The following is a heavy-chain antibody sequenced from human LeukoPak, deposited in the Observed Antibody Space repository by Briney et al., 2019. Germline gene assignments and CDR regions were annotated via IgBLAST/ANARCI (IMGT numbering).Heavy chain of an antibody. CDR3: ARAVVVAAYLTPPFDY. CDR1: RGSISSGSYY. V-gene: IGHV4-61*02. CDR2: IYTSGST. D-gene: IGHD2-15*01. J-gene: IGHJ4*02. Sequence: SQTLSLTCTVSRGSISSGSYYWSWIRQPAGKGLEWIGRIYTSGSTNYNPSLKSRVTISVDTSKNQFSLKLSSVTAADTAVYYCARAVVVAAYLTPPFDYWGQGTLVTVSS.